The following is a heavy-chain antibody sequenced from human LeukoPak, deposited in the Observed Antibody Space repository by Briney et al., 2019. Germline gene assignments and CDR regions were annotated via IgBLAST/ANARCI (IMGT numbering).Heavy chain of an antibody. V-gene: IGHV3-9*01. CDR2: ISWNSGSI. CDR1: GFTFDDYA. D-gene: IGHD1-1*01. CDR3: AKGVGFGTLSTTGADY. Sequence: PGGSLRLSCAASGFTFDDYAMHWVRQAPGKGLEWVSGISWNSGSIGYADSVKGRFTISRDNAKNSLYLQMNSLRAEDTALYYCAKGVGFGTLSTTGADYWGQGTLVTVSS. J-gene: IGHJ4*02.